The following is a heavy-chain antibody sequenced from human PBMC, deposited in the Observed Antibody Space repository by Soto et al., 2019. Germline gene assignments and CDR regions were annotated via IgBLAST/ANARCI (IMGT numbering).Heavy chain of an antibody. CDR3: ATGPYYRGVGAKNPSH. Sequence: SETLSLTCAVYGGSSSGSYWTWIRQSPEKGLEWIGEISSGSTNYNPSLKSRVTISADTSKNQFSLKLTSVTAADTAVYYCATGPYYRGVGAKNPSHWGRGTLVTVYS. V-gene: IGHV4-34*01. CDR1: GGSSSGSY. D-gene: IGHD1-26*01. J-gene: IGHJ4*02. CDR2: ISSGST.